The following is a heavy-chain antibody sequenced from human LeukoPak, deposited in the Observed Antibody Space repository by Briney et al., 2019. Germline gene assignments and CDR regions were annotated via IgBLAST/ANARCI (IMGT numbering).Heavy chain of an antibody. CDR3: ARDRPITVSGVVTLP. CDR1: GFTFSSYW. V-gene: IGHV3-7*01. J-gene: IGHJ5*02. CDR2: INEDGSER. D-gene: IGHD3-3*01. Sequence: PGGSLRLSCAASGFTFSSYWMTWVRRAPGKGLEWVANINEDGSERNYVDSVKGRFTISRDNAKKSVYLQMNSLRGDDTAVYYCARDRPITVSGVVTLPWGQGTLVTVSS.